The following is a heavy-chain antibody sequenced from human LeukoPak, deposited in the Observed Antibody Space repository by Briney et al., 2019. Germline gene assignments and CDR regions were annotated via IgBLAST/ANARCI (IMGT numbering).Heavy chain of an antibody. CDR3: AAAGWFGELSDY. CDR1: GYTFTSYY. CDR2: INPSGGST. D-gene: IGHD3-10*01. V-gene: IGHV1-46*01. J-gene: IGHJ4*02. Sequence: ASVKVSCKASGYTFTSYYMHWVRQAPGQGLEWMGTINPSGGSTSYAQKFQGRVTMTRDTSTSTVYMELSSLRSEDTAVYYCAAAGWFGELSDYWGQGTLVTVSS.